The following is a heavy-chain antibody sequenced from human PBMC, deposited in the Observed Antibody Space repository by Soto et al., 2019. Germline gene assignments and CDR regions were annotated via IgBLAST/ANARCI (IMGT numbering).Heavy chain of an antibody. CDR2: INPASGHT. V-gene: IGHV1-3*01. J-gene: IGHJ6*02. D-gene: IGHD1-26*01. CDR1: GYTFTTYA. CDR3: GRSVVGATGEILYNAMDV. Sequence: QVQLVQSGAEVKKPGASVKVSCKASGYTFTTYALHWVRQAPGQRPEWMGWINPASGHTKYSTRFQDRVTITRDPSASPGYMELSSLRSEDTAVYYCGRSVVGATGEILYNAMDVWGQGTTVTVSS.